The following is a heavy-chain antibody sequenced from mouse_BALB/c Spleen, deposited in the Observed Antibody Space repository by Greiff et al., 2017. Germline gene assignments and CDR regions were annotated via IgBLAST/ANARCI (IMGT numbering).Heavy chain of an antibody. CDR3: ARQGGLKYGNPFAY. CDR1: GFAFSSYD. CDR2: ISSGGGST. D-gene: IGHD2-10*02. V-gene: IGHV5-12-1*01. Sequence: EVKLVESGGGLVKPGGSLKLSCAASGFAFSSYDMSWVRQTPEKRLEWVAYISSGGGSTYYPDTVKGRFTISRDNAKNTLYLQMSSLKSEDTAMYYWARQGGLKYGNPFAYWGQGTLVTVSA. J-gene: IGHJ3*01.